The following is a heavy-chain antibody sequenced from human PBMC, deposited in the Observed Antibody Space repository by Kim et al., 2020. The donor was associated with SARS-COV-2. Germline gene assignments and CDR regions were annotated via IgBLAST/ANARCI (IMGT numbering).Heavy chain of an antibody. CDR2: ISWNSGSI. Sequence: GGSLRLSCAASGFTFDDYAMYWVRQAPGKGLEWVSGISWNSGSIGYADAVKGRFTIIRDNAKNSLYLQMNSPRAEDTALYYCAKDRRSSGWYWFFDYWGQGTLVTVSS. D-gene: IGHD6-13*01. CDR3: AKDRRSSGWYWFFDY. J-gene: IGHJ4*02. V-gene: IGHV3-9*01. CDR1: GFTFDDYA.